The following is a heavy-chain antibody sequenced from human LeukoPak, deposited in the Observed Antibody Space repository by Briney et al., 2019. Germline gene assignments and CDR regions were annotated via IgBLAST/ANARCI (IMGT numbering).Heavy chain of an antibody. J-gene: IGHJ4*02. CDR1: GFIFDDYA. D-gene: IGHD3-22*01. CDR2: LSWNSGSI. CDR3: AKSQEDDSSGYYYSNFDY. V-gene: IGHV3-9*01. Sequence: GGSLRLSCAVSGFIFDDYAVHWVRHAPGKGLEWVSGLSWNSGSIGYADSVKGRFTISRDSSKNTLYLQMNSLRAEDTAVYYCAKSQEDDSSGYYYSNFDYWGQGTLVTVSS.